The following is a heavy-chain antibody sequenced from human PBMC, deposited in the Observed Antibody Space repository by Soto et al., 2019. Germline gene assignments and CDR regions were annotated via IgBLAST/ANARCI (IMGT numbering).Heavy chain of an antibody. V-gene: IGHV3-53*02. J-gene: IGHJ3*02. CDR3: ARDRPGDEGDGFDI. CDR2: LYSGGST. CDR1: GLTVSSNY. D-gene: IGHD3-10*01. Sequence: EVQLVETGGGLIQPGGSLRLSCAASGLTVSSNYMNWVRQAPGKGLEWVSVLYSGGSTHYAGSVKGRFIISRDNSKNTLYIQMNSLRVEDTAVYYCARDRPGDEGDGFDIWGHVTMVTVSS.